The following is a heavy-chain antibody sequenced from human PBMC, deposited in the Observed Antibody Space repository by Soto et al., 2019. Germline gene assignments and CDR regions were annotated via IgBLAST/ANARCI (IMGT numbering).Heavy chain of an antibody. Sequence: SETLSLTCTVSGGSISSYYWSWIRQPPGKGLEWIGYIYYSGSTNYNPSLKSRVTISVDTSKNQFSLKLSSVTAADTAVYYCARARGYCSGGSCYANAPYFDYWGQGTLVTVSS. V-gene: IGHV4-59*12. CDR2: IYYSGST. J-gene: IGHJ4*02. CDR1: GGSISSYY. CDR3: ARARGYCSGGSCYANAPYFDY. D-gene: IGHD2-15*01.